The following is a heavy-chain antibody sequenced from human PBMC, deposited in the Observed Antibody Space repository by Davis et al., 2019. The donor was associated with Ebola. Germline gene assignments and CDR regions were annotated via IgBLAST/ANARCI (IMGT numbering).Heavy chain of an antibody. CDR3: ARRSGTVGD. CDR1: GDSISSRNW. CDR2: IYHGGST. V-gene: IGHV4-4*02. J-gene: IGHJ4*02. Sequence: MPSETLSLTCAVSGDSISSRNWWSWVRQPPGKGLEWIGEIYHGGSTNYNPSLKSRVTMSVDKSKNQFSLKLSSVTAADTAVYYCARRSGTVGDWGQGTLVTVSS. D-gene: IGHD1-26*01.